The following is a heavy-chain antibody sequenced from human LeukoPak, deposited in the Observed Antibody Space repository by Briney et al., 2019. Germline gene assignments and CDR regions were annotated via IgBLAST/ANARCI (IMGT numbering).Heavy chain of an antibody. CDR2: IYYSGST. J-gene: IGHJ4*02. V-gene: IGHV4-31*03. CDR3: ASGEAAAGLFDY. D-gene: IGHD6-13*01. Sequence: PSETLSLTCTVSGGSISSGGYYWSWIRQHPGKGLEWFGYIYYSGSTYYNPSLKSRVTISVDTSKTQFSLKLSSVTAADTAVYYCASGEAAAGLFDYWGPGTLVTVSS. CDR1: GGSISSGGYY.